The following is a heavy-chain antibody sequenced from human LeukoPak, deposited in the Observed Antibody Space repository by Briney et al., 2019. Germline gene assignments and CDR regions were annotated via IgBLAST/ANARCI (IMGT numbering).Heavy chain of an antibody. J-gene: IGHJ4*02. CDR1: GFTFSSYS. V-gene: IGHV3-21*01. D-gene: IGHD6-19*01. CDR2: ISSRSSYI. Sequence: PGGSLRLSCAASGFTFSSYSMNWVRQAPGKGLEWVSSISSRSSYIYYADSVKGRFTISRDNAKNSLYLQMNSLRAEDTAVYYCAAQWLVLDYWGQGTLVTVSS. CDR3: AAQWLVLDY.